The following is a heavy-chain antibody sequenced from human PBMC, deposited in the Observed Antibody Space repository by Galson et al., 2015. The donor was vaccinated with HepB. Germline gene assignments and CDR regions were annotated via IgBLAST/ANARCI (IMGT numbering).Heavy chain of an antibody. CDR1: GYSFTNYW. CDR3: ARGGVGSTVWWKLHYFDC. J-gene: IGHJ4*02. V-gene: IGHV5-51*01. D-gene: IGHD2-8*02. CDR2: FNPGDSDV. Sequence: QSGAEVKKPGESLKISCKGSGYSFTNYWIGWVRQMPGKGLEWMGSFNPGDSDVRYSPSFQGQVTISADKSTTIAYVQWSSLKASDTAMYYCARGGVGSTVWWKLHYFDCWGRGTLVTVSS.